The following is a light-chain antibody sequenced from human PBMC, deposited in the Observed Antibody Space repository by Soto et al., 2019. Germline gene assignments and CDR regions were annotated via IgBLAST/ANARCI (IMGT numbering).Light chain of an antibody. CDR2: DTS. V-gene: IGKV3-20*01. Sequence: EIVLTQSPGTLSLSPGERVTLSCRASQTIASNLAWYQQKPAQAPRLLIYDTSSRATGIPDRFTGSGSGTDFSLTISRLEPEDFAVYYCQQYGTSPQTFGQGTKVEIQ. CDR1: QTIASN. CDR3: QQYGTSPQT. J-gene: IGKJ1*01.